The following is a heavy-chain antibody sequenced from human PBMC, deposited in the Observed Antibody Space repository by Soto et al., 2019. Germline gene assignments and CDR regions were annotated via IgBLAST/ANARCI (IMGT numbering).Heavy chain of an antibody. CDR1: GGSMSIISNY. Sequence: SETLFLTCTVSGGSMSIISNYWGWIRQPPGKGLEWIGSIYYSGSTYDNPSLKSRVTISVDTSKNHFSLKLSSVTAADTAVYYCAGRTSLTTFAIFFVGLSGYNWVDPWGQGTLVTVSS. V-gene: IGHV4-39*01. J-gene: IGHJ5*01. D-gene: IGHD3-3*01. CDR3: AGRTSLTTFAIFFVGLSGYNWVDP. CDR2: IYYSGST.